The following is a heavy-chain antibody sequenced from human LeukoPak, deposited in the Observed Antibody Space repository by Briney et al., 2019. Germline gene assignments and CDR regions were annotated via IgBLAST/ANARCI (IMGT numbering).Heavy chain of an antibody. V-gene: IGHV1-69*04. J-gene: IGHJ6*02. CDR1: GGTFSNYG. CDR2: IIPMFGIT. Sequence: ASVTVSCKTSGGTFSNYGFSWVRQAPGQGPEWMGRIIPMFGITNYAQKFQGRVTITADKSTSTAYMEVSSLRSEDTAVYYCARVVQRDAHYYYHAMDVWGQGTTVTVSS. CDR3: ARVVQRDAHYYYHAMDV. D-gene: IGHD2-2*01.